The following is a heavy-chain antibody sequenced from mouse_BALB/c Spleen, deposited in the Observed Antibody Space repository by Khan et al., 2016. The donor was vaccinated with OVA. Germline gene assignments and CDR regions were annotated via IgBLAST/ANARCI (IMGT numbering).Heavy chain of an antibody. CDR3: VRDGAYYRNDGWFAY. V-gene: IGHV1-4*01. CDR2: INPNNGYT. CDR1: GYTFTSYT. J-gene: IGHJ3*01. D-gene: IGHD2-14*01. Sequence: QVQLKQSGAELARPGASVKMSCKASGYTFTSYTIPWIKMRPGQGLEWIGYINPNNGYTNYNQKFKDKATLTADKSSTTAYMQLSSLTSDDSAVYNWVRDGAYYRNDGWFAYWGLGTLVTVSA.